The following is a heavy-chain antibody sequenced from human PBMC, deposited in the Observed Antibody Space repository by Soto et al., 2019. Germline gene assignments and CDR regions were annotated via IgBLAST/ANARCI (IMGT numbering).Heavy chain of an antibody. J-gene: IGHJ5*02. CDR1: GYTFTSYA. V-gene: IGHV1-3*01. CDR3: ARAVSGTSPQPNWFDP. CDR2: INAGNGNT. Sequence: ASVKVSCKASGYTFTSYAMHWVRQAPGQRLEGMGWINAGNGNTKYSQKFQGRVTITMDTSASTAYMELSSLRSEDTAVYYCARAVSGTSPQPNWFDPWGQGTLVTVSS. D-gene: IGHD1-1*01.